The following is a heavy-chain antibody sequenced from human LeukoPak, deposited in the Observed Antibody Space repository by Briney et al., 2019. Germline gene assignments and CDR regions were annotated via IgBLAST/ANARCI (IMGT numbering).Heavy chain of an antibody. V-gene: IGHV6-1*01. CDR3: ARHVTSHYGLGV. CDR2: TYYRSKWYN. CDR1: GDTVSSNSAT. D-gene: IGHD2-21*02. J-gene: IGHJ6*02. Sequence: SQSLSLTCAISGDTVSSNSATWNWIRQSPSRGLEWLGRTYYRSKWYNDYAPSVNSRITINPDTSKNQLSLQLTSVTPEDSAVYYCARHVTSHYGLGVWGQGTTFTVSS.